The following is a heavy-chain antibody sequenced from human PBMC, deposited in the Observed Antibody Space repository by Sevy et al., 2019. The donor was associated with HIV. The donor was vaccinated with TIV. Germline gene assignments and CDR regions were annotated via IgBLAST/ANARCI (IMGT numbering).Heavy chain of an antibody. Sequence: ASVKVSCKASGGTFSSYAISWVRQAPGQGLEWMGGIIPIFGTANYAQKFQGRVTITADESTSTAYMELSSLRSEDTAVYYCASDCSGGSCYRGPRDAFDIWGQGTMVTVSS. V-gene: IGHV1-69*13. J-gene: IGHJ3*02. CDR1: GGTFSSYA. CDR3: ASDCSGGSCYRGPRDAFDI. CDR2: IIPIFGTA. D-gene: IGHD2-15*01.